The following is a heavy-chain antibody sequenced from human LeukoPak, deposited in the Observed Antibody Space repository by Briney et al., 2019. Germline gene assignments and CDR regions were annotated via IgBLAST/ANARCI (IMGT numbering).Heavy chain of an antibody. V-gene: IGHV1-3*03. D-gene: IGHD3-10*01. CDR3: ARDLGGVYGSGGYYQYIGDF. J-gene: IGHJ4*02. CDR2: INAGNGNT. Sequence: ASVKVSCKASGYTFTSYAMHWVRQAPGQRLEWMGWINAGNGNTKYSQEFQGRVTITRDTSASTAYMELSSLRSEDMAVYYCARDLGGVYGSGGYYQYIGDFWGQGTLVTVSS. CDR1: GYTFTSYA.